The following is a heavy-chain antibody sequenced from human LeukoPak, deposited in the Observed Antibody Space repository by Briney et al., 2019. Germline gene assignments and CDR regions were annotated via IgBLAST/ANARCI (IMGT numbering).Heavy chain of an antibody. CDR3: ARGGLRYFQS. V-gene: IGHV3-23*01. Sequence: GGSLRLSCAASGFTFSSYAMSWVRQAPGKGLEWVSAISDSGGYTYYADSVRGRFTISRDNSKNRLYLQMNSLRAEDTAAYYFARGGLRYFQSWGQGTLVTVSS. D-gene: IGHD3-9*01. CDR1: GFTFSSYA. J-gene: IGHJ5*02. CDR2: ISDSGGYT.